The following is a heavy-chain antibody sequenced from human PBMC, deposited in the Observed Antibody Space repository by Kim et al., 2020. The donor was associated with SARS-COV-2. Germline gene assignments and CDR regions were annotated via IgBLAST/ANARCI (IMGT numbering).Heavy chain of an antibody. Sequence: GRFTISRDNAKNSLYLQMNSLRAEDTALYYCAKDSGETFESASYYYYMDVWGKGTTVTVSS. V-gene: IGHV3-9*01. J-gene: IGHJ6*03. CDR3: AKDSGETFESASYYYYMDV. D-gene: IGHD3-10*01.